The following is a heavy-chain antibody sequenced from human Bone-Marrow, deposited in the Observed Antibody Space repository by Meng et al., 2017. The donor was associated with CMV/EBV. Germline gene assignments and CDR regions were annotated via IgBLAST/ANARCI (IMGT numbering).Heavy chain of an antibody. Sequence: GGSLRLSCAASGFVFSDFWMLWVRQAPGKGLDWVAIINQDGTQTYYADSVKGRFTISRDNAKDSMFLLMDNLGAEDTAVYYCARDEYSSGWGDYFDYWGQGTLVTVSS. CDR2: INQDGTQT. V-gene: IGHV3-7*01. CDR3: ARDEYSSGWGDYFDY. CDR1: GFVFSDFW. J-gene: IGHJ4*02. D-gene: IGHD6-19*01.